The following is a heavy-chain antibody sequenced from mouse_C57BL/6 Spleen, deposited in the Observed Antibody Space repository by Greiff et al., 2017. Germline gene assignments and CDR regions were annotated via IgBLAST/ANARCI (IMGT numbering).Heavy chain of an antibody. CDR1: GYTFTSYW. V-gene: IGHV1-64*01. D-gene: IGHD3-3*01. Sequence: QVQLQQPGAELVKPGASVKLSCKASGYTFTSYWMHWVKQRPGQGLEWIGMIHPNSGSTNYNEKFKSKATLTVDKSSSPAYMQLSSLTSEDSAVYYCAREWDNYDGLFAYWGQGTLVTVSA. J-gene: IGHJ3*01. CDR3: AREWDNYDGLFAY. CDR2: IHPNSGST.